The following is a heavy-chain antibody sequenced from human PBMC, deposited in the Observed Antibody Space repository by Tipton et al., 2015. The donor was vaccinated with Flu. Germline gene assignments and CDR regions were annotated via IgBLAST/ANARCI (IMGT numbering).Heavy chain of an antibody. D-gene: IGHD3-22*01. J-gene: IGHJ6*02. Sequence: TLSLTCIVTGGSISSYYWSWIRQPPGKGLEWIGEINHSESTNHNPSLESRVTISVDTSKNQFSLQLSSVTAADTAVYYCARDPLDDSSGYYYDYYYGMDVWGPGTAVTVSS. V-gene: IGHV4-34*01. CDR3: ARDPLDDSSGYYYDYYYGMDV. CDR1: GGSISSYY. CDR2: INHSEST.